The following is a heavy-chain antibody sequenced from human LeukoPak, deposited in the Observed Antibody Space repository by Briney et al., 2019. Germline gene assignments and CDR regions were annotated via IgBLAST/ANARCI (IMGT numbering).Heavy chain of an antibody. D-gene: IGHD3-22*01. CDR3: ARGSYYDSQRYDLGYFAP. CDR2: IHDSGRI. J-gene: IGHJ5*02. Sequence: PSETLSLTCAVYGGSFKGFYWTWIRQPPGKGPGWIGEIHDSGRINYNASLKSRLTISIDTSKKQFSLNLSSVTAADTAVYYCARGSYYDSQRYDLGYFAPWGQGTLVTVSS. CDR1: GGSFKGFY. V-gene: IGHV4-34*01.